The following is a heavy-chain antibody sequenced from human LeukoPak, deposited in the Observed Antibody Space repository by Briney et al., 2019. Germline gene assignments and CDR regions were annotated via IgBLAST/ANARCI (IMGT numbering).Heavy chain of an antibody. Sequence: PRGSLRLSCAASGFTFSSYWMSWVRQAPGKGLEWVANIKQDGSEKYYVDSVKGRFTISRDNAKNSLYLQMNSLRAEDTAVYYCARIEITMIVVVNDAFDIWGQGTTVTISS. CDR2: IKQDGSEK. CDR1: GFTFSSYW. CDR3: ARIEITMIVVVNDAFDI. D-gene: IGHD3-22*01. V-gene: IGHV3-7*01. J-gene: IGHJ3*02.